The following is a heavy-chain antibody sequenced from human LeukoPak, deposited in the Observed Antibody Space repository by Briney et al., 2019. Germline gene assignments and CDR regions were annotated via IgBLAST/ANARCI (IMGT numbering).Heavy chain of an antibody. Sequence: TGGSLRLSCTASGFAFGDFAMNWVRQAPGKGLEWVSSISSSSSYIYYADSVKGRFTISRDNAKNSLYLQMNSLRAEDTAVYYCARSYYDSSGYFDYWGQGTLVTVSS. CDR2: ISSSSSYI. D-gene: IGHD3-22*01. V-gene: IGHV3-21*01. CDR1: GFAFGDFA. J-gene: IGHJ4*02. CDR3: ARSYYDSSGYFDY.